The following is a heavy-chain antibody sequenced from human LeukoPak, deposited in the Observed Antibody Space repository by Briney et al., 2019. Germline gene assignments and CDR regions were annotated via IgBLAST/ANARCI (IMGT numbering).Heavy chain of an antibody. CDR1: GFTFSTYW. J-gene: IGHJ2*01. CDR2: IKQDGSEK. V-gene: IGHV3-7*01. D-gene: IGHD3-22*01. Sequence: PGGSLRLSCAASGFTFSTYWMTWVRQAPGKGLEWVANIKQDGSEKYYVDSVKGRFAISRDNAKNSLYLQMNSLRGDDTAVYYCAKPLHYYYSNAAWYFDLWGRGTLVTVSS. CDR3: AKPLHYYYSNAAWYFDL.